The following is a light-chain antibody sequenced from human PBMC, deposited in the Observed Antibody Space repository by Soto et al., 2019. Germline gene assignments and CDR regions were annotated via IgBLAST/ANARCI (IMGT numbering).Light chain of an antibody. CDR3: AAWDGSLNAYV. CDR2: RNN. Sequence: QAVVTQPPSASGTPGQRVTISCSGSSSNIGSNTVNWYQQLPGTAPKLLIYRNNQRPSGVPDRFSGSKSGTSASLAISGLQSEDEADYYCAAWDGSLNAYVFGTGTKVTVL. J-gene: IGLJ1*01. V-gene: IGLV1-44*01. CDR1: SSNIGSNT.